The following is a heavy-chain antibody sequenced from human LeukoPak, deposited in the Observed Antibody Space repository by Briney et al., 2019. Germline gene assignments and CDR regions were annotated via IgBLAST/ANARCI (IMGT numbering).Heavy chain of an antibody. CDR2: ISWNSGSI. CDR3: AKHRGYDLGLYYFDY. Sequence: PGRSLRLSCAASGFTFDDYAMHWVRQAPGKGLEWVSGISWNSGSIGYADSVKGRFTISRDNAKNSLYLQMNSLRAEDTALYYCAKHRGYDLGLYYFDYWGQGILVTVSP. D-gene: IGHD5-12*01. V-gene: IGHV3-9*01. J-gene: IGHJ4*02. CDR1: GFTFDDYA.